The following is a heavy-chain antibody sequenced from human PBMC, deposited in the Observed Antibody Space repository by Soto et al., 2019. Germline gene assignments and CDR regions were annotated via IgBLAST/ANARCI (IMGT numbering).Heavy chain of an antibody. D-gene: IGHD5-18*01. CDR2: INPNSGGT. Sequence: ASVKVSCKASGYTFTGYYMHWVRQAPGQGLEWMGWINPNSGGTNYAQKFQGRVTMTRDTSISTAYMELSRLRSDDTAVYYCARGIQLWYTGPDYWGQGTLVTVSS. V-gene: IGHV1-2*02. CDR3: ARGIQLWYTGPDY. CDR1: GYTFTGYY. J-gene: IGHJ4*02.